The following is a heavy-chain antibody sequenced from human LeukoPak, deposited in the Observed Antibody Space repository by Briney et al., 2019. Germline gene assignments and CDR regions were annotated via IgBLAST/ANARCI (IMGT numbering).Heavy chain of an antibody. CDR3: ARRAGAYSHPYDY. D-gene: IGHD4/OR15-4a*01. J-gene: IGHJ4*02. Sequence: GGSLRLSCAASGFTFSSYAMHWVRQAPGKGLEYVSAISSNGGSTYYANSVKGRFTISRDNSKDTLYLQMNSLRAEDTAVYYCARRAGAYSHPYDYWGQGTLVTVSS. CDR2: ISSNGGST. CDR1: GFTFSSYA. V-gene: IGHV3-64*01.